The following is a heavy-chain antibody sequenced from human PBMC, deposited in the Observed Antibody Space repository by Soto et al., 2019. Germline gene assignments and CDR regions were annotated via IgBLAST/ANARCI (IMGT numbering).Heavy chain of an antibody. V-gene: IGHV4-38-2*01. Sequence: LSLTCAVSGYSISSGYYWGWIRQPPGKGLEWIGSIYHSGSTYYNPSLKSRVTISVDTSKNQFSLKLSSVTAADTAVYYCARVPVGDYWGQGTLVTVSS. CDR2: IYHSGST. D-gene: IGHD1-26*01. J-gene: IGHJ4*02. CDR1: GYSISSGYY. CDR3: ARVPVGDY.